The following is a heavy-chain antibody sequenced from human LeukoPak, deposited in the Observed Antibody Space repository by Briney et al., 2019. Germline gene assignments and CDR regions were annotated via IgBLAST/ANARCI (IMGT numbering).Heavy chain of an antibody. J-gene: IGHJ4*02. CDR2: IYYSGST. CDR3: ATNPKDIVLMVYFDY. V-gene: IGHV4-39*01. CDR1: GGSISSSSYY. D-gene: IGHD2-8*01. Sequence: SETLSLTCTVSGGSISSSSYYWGWIRQPPGKGLEWIGSIYYSGSTYYNPSLKSRVTISVDTSKNQFSLKLSSVTAADTAAYYCATNPKDIVLMVYFDYWGQGTLVTVSS.